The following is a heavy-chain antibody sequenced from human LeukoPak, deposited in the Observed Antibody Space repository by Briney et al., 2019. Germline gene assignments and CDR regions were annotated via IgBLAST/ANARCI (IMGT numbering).Heavy chain of an antibody. CDR2: INTNTGNP. J-gene: IGHJ4*02. CDR3: ARVGYSSSFDY. V-gene: IGHV7-4-1*02. Sequence: ASVKVSCKASGYTFTSYAMNWVRQAPGQGLEWMGWINTNTGNPTYAQGFTGRFVFSLDTSVSTAYLQTSSLKAEDSAAYYCARVGYSSSFDYWGQGTLVTVSS. CDR1: GYTFTSYA. D-gene: IGHD6-13*01.